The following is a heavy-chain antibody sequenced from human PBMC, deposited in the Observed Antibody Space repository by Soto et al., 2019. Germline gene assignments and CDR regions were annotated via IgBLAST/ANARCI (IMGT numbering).Heavy chain of an antibody. D-gene: IGHD3-9*01. Sequence: LSLTCAASGFTFSSYWMSWVRQAPGKGLEWVANIKQDGSEKYYVDSVKGRFTISRDNAKNSLYLQMNSLRAEDTAVYYCASLVLRYFDWTHDYWGQGTLVTVSS. CDR1: GFTFSSYW. V-gene: IGHV3-7*01. J-gene: IGHJ4*02. CDR3: ASLVLRYFDWTHDY. CDR2: IKQDGSEK.